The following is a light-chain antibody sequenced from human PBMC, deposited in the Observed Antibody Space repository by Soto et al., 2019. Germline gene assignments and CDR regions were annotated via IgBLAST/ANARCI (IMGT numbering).Light chain of an antibody. V-gene: IGKV1-8*01. CDR2: AAS. CDR3: QQYYSYPWT. CDR1: QGISSY. Sequence: AIRMTQSPSSFSASTGDRVTITCRASQGISSYLAWYQQKPGKAPKLLVYAASTLQSGVPSRFSGSGSGTDFNLTISCLQSEDFATYDCQQYYSYPWTFGQGTKVEIK. J-gene: IGKJ1*01.